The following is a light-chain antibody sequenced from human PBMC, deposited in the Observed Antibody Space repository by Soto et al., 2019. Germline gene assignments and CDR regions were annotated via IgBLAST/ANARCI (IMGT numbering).Light chain of an antibody. Sequence: AIQVTQSPSSLSASVGDTVTITCRASQGISSAFAWYQQKPGKVPRLLIYDVFNLQSGVPSRVSGSGYGTDFTLPISRLQPEDFATYYCQQLETYPLSFGQGTRREV. V-gene: IGKV1-13*02. J-gene: IGKJ5*01. CDR2: DVF. CDR3: QQLETYPLS. CDR1: QGISSA.